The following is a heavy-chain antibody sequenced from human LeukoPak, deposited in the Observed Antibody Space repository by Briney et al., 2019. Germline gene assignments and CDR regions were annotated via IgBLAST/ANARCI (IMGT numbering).Heavy chain of an antibody. V-gene: IGHV4-59*01. J-gene: IGHJ4*02. D-gene: IGHD1-26*01. CDR1: GGSISNYY. Sequence: PSETLSLTCTVSGGSISNYYWSWIRQPPGKGLEWIGYIYYSGSTNYNPSLKSRVTISVDTSKNQFSLKLSSVTAADTAVYYCARGKYSGSPRDYWGQGTLVTVSS. CDR2: IYYSGST. CDR3: ARGKYSGSPRDY.